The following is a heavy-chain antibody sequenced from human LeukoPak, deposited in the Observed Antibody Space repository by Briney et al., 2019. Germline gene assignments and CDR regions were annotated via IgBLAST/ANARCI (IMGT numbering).Heavy chain of an antibody. CDR2: INPNSGGT. D-gene: IGHD3-22*01. J-gene: IGHJ4*02. CDR3: ARDKTYYDSSGYYHY. CDR1: GYTFTGYY. V-gene: IGHV1-2*02. Sequence: ASVKVSCKASGYTFTGYYMHWVRQAPGQGLEWMGWINPNSGGTNYVQKFQGRVTMTRDTSISTAYMELSRLRSDDTAVYYCARDKTYYDSSGYYHYWGQGTLVTVSS.